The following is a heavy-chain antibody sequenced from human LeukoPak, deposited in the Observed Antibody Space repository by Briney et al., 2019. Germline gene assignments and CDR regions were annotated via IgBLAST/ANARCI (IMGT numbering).Heavy chain of an antibody. Sequence: GGSLRLSCVASGFTFSSYSMNWVRQAPGKGLEWVAVIWYDGSNKYYADSVKGRFTISRDNSKNTLYLQMNSLRAEDTAVYYCARDSYSYGYSDYWGQGTLVTVSS. CDR2: IWYDGSNK. D-gene: IGHD5-18*01. V-gene: IGHV3-33*08. CDR3: ARDSYSYGYSDY. CDR1: GFTFSSYS. J-gene: IGHJ4*02.